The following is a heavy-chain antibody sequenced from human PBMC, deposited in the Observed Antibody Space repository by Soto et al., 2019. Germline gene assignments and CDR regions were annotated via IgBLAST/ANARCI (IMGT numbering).Heavy chain of an antibody. J-gene: IGHJ2*01. CDR2: LYTGGST. V-gene: IGHV3-66*04. CDR3: ARLHIAAALYFDL. Sequence: EVQLVESGGGLVQPGGSLRLSCAASGFAVSSNYMSWVRQAPGKGLEWVSVLYTGGSTYYAESVKGRFIISRDNPKNTLFLHMNSLRDDDTAMYYCARLHIAAALYFDLWGRGTLVTGSS. CDR1: GFAVSSNY. D-gene: IGHD6-13*01.